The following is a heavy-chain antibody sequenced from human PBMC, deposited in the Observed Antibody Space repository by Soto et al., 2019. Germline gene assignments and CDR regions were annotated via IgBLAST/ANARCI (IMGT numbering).Heavy chain of an antibody. Sequence: EVQLVESGGGLVQPGGSLRLSCAASGFTFSSYSMNWVRQAPGKGLEWVSYISSSSSTIYYADSVKGRFTISRDNAKNSLYLQMNSLRDEDTAVYYCARELLSGGWYNWFDPWGQGTLVTVSS. CDR1: GFTFSSYS. CDR2: ISSSSSTI. CDR3: ARELLSGGWYNWFDP. J-gene: IGHJ5*02. V-gene: IGHV3-48*02. D-gene: IGHD6-19*01.